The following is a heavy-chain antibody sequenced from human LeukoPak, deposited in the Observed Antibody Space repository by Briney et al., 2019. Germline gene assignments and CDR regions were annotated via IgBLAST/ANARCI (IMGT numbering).Heavy chain of an antibody. CDR2: ISTTSGNI. V-gene: IGHV3-21*01. J-gene: IGHJ4*02. CDR1: GFTFSSYS. Sequence: GGSLRLSCAASGFTFSSYSMNWVRQAPGKGLEWVAAISTTSGNIYYADSVKDRFTISRDNARNSLYLQMNSLRVEDTALYYCARRAPSHDFDDWGQGTLVTVSS. CDR3: ARRAPSHDFDD.